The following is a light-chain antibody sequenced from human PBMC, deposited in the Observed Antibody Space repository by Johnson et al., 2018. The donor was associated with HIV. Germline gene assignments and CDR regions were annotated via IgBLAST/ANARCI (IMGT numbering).Light chain of an antibody. Sequence: QSVLTQPPSVSAAPGQKVTISCSGSSSNIGNNYVSWYQQLQGTAPKLLVYENVKRHSGIPDRFSGSKSGTSATLGITGLQTGDEADYYCGTWDSSLSANVFGTGTKVTVL. CDR1: SSNIGNNY. V-gene: IGLV1-51*02. CDR2: ENV. J-gene: IGLJ1*01. CDR3: GTWDSSLSANV.